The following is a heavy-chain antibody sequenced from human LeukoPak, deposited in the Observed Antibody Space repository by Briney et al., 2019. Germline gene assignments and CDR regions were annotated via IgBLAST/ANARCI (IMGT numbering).Heavy chain of an antibody. CDR3: ARVEPLAARPLGWFDP. V-gene: IGHV4-59*01. J-gene: IGHJ5*02. Sequence: SETLSLTCTVSGGSISSYYWSWIRQPPGKGLEWIVYIYYSGSTNYNPSLKSRVTISVDTSKNQFSLKLSSVTAADTAVYYCARVEPLAARPLGWFDPWGQGTLVTVSS. D-gene: IGHD6-6*01. CDR2: IYYSGST. CDR1: GGSISSYY.